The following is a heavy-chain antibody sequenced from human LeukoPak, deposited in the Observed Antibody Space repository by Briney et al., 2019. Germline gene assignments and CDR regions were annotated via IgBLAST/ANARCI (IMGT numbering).Heavy chain of an antibody. J-gene: IGHJ5*02. CDR2: IDPNGKTS. CDR1: GFTFSTCV. V-gene: IGHV3-64*01. D-gene: IGHD1-20*01. CDR3: AAQTTLTGAYDP. Sequence: PGGSLRLSRAASGFTFSTCVMLWVRQAPGMGLEYVSSIDPNGKTSYYANSVKGRFTISRDNSNNMLYLQMGSLTTEDMAVYYCAAQTTLTGAYDPWGQGTLVTVSS.